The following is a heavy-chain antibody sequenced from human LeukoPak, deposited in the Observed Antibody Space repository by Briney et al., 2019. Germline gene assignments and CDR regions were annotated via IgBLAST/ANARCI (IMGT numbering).Heavy chain of an antibody. V-gene: IGHV4-59*12. J-gene: IGHJ4*02. D-gene: IGHD5-12*01. CDR3: AREPTSGREPTSGRPLDY. CDR2: IYYSGST. Sequence: KPSETLSLTCTVSGGSISSYYWSWIRQPPGKGLEWIGYIYYSGSTNYNPSLKSRVTISVDTSKNQFSLNLSSVTAADTAVYYCAREPTSGREPTSGRPLDYWGQGTLVTVSS. CDR1: GGSISSYY.